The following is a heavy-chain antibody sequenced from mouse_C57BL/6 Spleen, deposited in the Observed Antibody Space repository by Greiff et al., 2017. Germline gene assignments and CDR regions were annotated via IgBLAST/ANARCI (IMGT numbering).Heavy chain of an antibody. J-gene: IGHJ2*01. CDR3: ARGAVVDYYFDY. CDR1: GYTFTDYY. D-gene: IGHD1-1*01. V-gene: IGHV1-76*01. Sequence: QVQLQQSGDELVRPGASVKLSCKASGYTFTDYYINWVKQRPGQGLEWIARIYPGSGNTYYNEKFKGKATLTAEKSSSTAYMQLSSLTSEDSAVYFCARGAVVDYYFDYWGQGTTLTVSS. CDR2: IYPGSGNT.